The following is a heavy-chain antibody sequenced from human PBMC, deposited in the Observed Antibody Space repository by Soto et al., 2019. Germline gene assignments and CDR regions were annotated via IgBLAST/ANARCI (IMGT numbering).Heavy chain of an antibody. J-gene: IGHJ5*02. V-gene: IGHV4-34*01. Sequence: NPSETLSLTCAVYGGSFSGYYWSWIRQPPGKGLEWIGEINHSGSTNYNPSLKSRVTISVDTSKNQFSLKLSSVTAADTAVYYCARVDTYYDFWSGPYGRPRFDPWGQGTLVTVSS. CDR3: ARVDTYYDFWSGPYGRPRFDP. CDR1: GGSFSGYY. D-gene: IGHD3-3*01. CDR2: INHSGST.